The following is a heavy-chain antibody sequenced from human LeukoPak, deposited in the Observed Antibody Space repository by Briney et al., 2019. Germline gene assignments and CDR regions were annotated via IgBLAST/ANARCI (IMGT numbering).Heavy chain of an antibody. D-gene: IGHD6-19*01. CDR3: ARETEKQWQY. J-gene: IGHJ3*01. V-gene: IGHV4-38-2*02. Sequence: SETLSLTCTVSGYPISSGYFWGWIRQPPEKGLEYIGSIFHSGYTFYDPSLKSRLTLSVDTSKNQFSLRLSSVTAADTAVYYCARETEKQWQYWGQGTMVTVSS. CDR1: GYPISSGYF. CDR2: IFHSGYT.